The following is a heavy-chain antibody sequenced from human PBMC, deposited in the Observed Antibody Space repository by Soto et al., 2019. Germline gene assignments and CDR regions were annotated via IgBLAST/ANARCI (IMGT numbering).Heavy chain of an antibody. J-gene: IGHJ4*02. CDR2: IYYSGST. D-gene: IGHD2-2*01. V-gene: IGHV4-59*01. Sequence: SGTPALTRTVSGGSISSYFLGLFRQSPGKGLEWIGYIYYSGSTNYNPSLKSRVTISVDTSKNQFSLKLSSVTAADTAVYYCARDLVPAAYFDYWGQGTLVTVSS. CDR3: ARDLVPAAYFDY. CDR1: GGSISSYF.